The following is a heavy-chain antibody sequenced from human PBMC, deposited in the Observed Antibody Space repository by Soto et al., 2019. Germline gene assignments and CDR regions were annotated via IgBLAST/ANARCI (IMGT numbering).Heavy chain of an antibody. D-gene: IGHD3-16*01. CDR1: GFEIRGFG. CDR2: ISNDASNE. CDR3: ASRGGLGNYFDS. V-gene: IGHV3-30*03. J-gene: IGHJ4*02. Sequence: GGSLRLSSAVSGFEIRGFGMHWIRQAPGKGLQWVAYISNDASNEKYVDSVKGRFSIVRDVSKNTLFLDMTSLRLEDSARYHCASRGGLGNYFDSWGQGVLVTVSS.